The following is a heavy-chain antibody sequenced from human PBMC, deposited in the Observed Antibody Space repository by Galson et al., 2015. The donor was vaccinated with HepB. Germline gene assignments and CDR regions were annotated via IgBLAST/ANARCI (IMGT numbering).Heavy chain of an antibody. CDR1: GFTFSSYW. J-gene: IGHJ4*02. V-gene: IGHV3-7*01. CDR3: ARDPGDYDFWRRPSGVWDY. Sequence: SLRLSCAASGFTFSSYWMSWVRQAPGKGLEWVANIKQGGSEKYYVDSVKGRFTISRDNAKNSLYLQMNSLRAEDTAVYYCARDPGDYDFWRRPSGVWDYWGQGTLVTVSS. D-gene: IGHD3-3*01. CDR2: IKQGGSEK.